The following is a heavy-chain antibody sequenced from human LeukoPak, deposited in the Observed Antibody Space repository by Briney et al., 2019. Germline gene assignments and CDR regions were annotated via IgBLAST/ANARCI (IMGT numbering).Heavy chain of an antibody. CDR2: IKQDGSET. J-gene: IGHJ4*02. D-gene: IGHD3-3*01. CDR1: GFTFSSYW. Sequence: GGSLRLSCAASGFTFSSYWMSWVRQAPGKGLEWVATIKQDGSETYYVDSVKGRFTISRDNAKNSLFLQMNGLRADDTAVFYCARDWSCDYWGQGALVTVSS. V-gene: IGHV3-7*05. CDR3: ARDWSCDY.